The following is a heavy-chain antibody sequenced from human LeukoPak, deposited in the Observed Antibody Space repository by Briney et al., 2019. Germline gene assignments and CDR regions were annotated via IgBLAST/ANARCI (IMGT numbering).Heavy chain of an antibody. J-gene: IGHJ4*02. CDR1: GGSISSYY. CDR2: IYYSGST. D-gene: IGHD6-13*01. Sequence: DPSETLSLTSTVSGGSISSYYWSWIRQPPGKGLEWIGYIYYSGSTNYNPSLKSRVTISVDTSKNQFSLKLSSVTAADTAVYYCARHARRDSSLVWGQGTLVTVSS. V-gene: IGHV4-59*08. CDR3: ARHARRDSSLV.